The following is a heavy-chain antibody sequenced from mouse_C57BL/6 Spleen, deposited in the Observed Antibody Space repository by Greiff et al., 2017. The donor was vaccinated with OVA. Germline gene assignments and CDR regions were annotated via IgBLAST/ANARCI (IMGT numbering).Heavy chain of an antibody. J-gene: IGHJ1*03. D-gene: IGHD1-1*01. V-gene: IGHV1-43*01. CDR2: INPSTGGT. CDR3: ARSSLTRGGSSPWYFDV. Sequence: EVKLVESGPELVKPGASVKISCKASGYSFTGYYMHWVKQSSEKSLEWIGEINPSTGGTSYNQKFKGKATLTVDKSSSTAYMQLKSLTSEDSAVYYCARSSLTRGGSSPWYFDVWGTGTTVTVSS. CDR1: GYSFTGYY.